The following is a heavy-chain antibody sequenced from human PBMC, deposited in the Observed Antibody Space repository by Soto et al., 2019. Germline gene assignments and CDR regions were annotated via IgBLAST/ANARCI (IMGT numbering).Heavy chain of an antibody. V-gene: IGHV4-61*01. J-gene: IGHJ5*01. CDR1: GGSVSSGSYY. CDR3: ARSHSWGTFYWLDF. Sequence: SETLSLTCTVSGGSVSSGSYYWSWIRQPPGKGLEWIGYIYYSGDTYYNPSLKSRVTISVDTSKNQFSLKLSSVTAADTAVYSCARSHSWGTFYWLDFWGQGTLVTVSS. D-gene: IGHD1-7*01. CDR2: IYYSGDT.